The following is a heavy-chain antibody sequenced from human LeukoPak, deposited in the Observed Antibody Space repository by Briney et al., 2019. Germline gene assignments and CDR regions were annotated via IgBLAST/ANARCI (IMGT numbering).Heavy chain of an antibody. V-gene: IGHV4-34*01. Sequence: SETLSLTCAVYGGTFSGYYWNWFRQPPGKGLEWIGEINHDRILHYNPSLKSRLTISVDTSKNQFSLRPNSVTAADTAVYYCARGGLDIQQWLRIFHFDYWGQGILVTVSS. CDR1: GGTFSGYY. CDR2: INHDRIL. D-gene: IGHD5-18*01. CDR3: ARGGLDIQQWLRIFHFDY. J-gene: IGHJ4*02.